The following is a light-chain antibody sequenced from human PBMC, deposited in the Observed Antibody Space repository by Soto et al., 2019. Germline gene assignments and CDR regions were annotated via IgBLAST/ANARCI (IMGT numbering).Light chain of an antibody. CDR3: LQTIRLPYT. V-gene: IGKV2D-29*01. CDR1: QTLLRSDGKNY. CDR2: EVS. J-gene: IGKJ2*01. Sequence: DIVMTQTPLSLSVTPGQPASISCKSSQTLLRSDGKNYMYWYLQKPGQPPQLLISEVSNRFSGVPDKVIRSGSGTDFTLKISRVEAEDVGVYYCLQTIRLPYTFGQGTKLEIK.